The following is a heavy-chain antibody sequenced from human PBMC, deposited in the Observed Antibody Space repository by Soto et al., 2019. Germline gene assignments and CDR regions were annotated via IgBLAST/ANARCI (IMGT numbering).Heavy chain of an antibody. CDR3: AKVPYYDFWSGYRKNYYYYYMDV. J-gene: IGHJ6*03. Sequence: GGSLRLSCAASGFTFSSYSMNWVRQAPGKGLEWVSSISSSSGSTYYADSVKGRFTISRDNSKNTLYLQMNSLRAEDTAVYYCAKVPYYDFWSGYRKNYYYYYMDVWGKGTTVTVSS. V-gene: IGHV3-23*01. D-gene: IGHD3-3*01. CDR1: GFTFSSYS. CDR2: ISSSSGST.